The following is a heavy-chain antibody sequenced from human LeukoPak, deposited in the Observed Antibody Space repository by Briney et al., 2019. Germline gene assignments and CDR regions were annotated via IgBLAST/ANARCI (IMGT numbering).Heavy chain of an antibody. D-gene: IGHD1-26*01. J-gene: IGHJ4*02. CDR1: GYTLTELS. Sequence: ASVKVSCKVSGYTLTELSMHWVRQAPGKGLEWMGGFDPEDGETIYAQRFQGRVTMTEDTSTDTAYMELSSLRSEDTAVYYCATGPPLGMNPFSGSYLINDYWGQGTLVTVSS. CDR2: FDPEDGET. CDR3: ATGPPLGMNPFSGSYLINDY. V-gene: IGHV1-24*01.